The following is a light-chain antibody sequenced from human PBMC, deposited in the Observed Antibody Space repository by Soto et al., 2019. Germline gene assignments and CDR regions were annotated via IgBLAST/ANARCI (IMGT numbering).Light chain of an antibody. CDR1: PSISYY. CDR2: AAS. V-gene: IGKV1-39*01. Sequence: DIQMTQSPSSLSASVGDRVTITCRASPSISYYLSWYQQKPGRAPKLLIYAASNLQSGVPSRFSGSGSGTAFTLTINSQQPEGVATYFCLKSRGPPHNFGQGTKLEIK. CDR3: LKSRGPPHN. J-gene: IGKJ2*01.